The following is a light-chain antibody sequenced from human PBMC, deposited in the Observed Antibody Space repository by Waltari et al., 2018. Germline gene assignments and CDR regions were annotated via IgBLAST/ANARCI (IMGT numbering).Light chain of an antibody. V-gene: IGKV3-20*01. Sequence: EPVPTQSPGTLSLSPGERATLSCRASQSVSSSYLAWYQQKPGQAPRVLIHGASNRATGIPDRFSGSGSGTDFTLTISRLEPEDFAVYYCQQYGSSPWTFGQGTKVEIK. CDR2: GAS. J-gene: IGKJ1*01. CDR1: QSVSSSY. CDR3: QQYGSSPWT.